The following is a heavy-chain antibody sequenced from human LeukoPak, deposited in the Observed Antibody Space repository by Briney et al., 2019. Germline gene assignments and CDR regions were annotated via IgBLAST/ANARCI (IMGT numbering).Heavy chain of an antibody. Sequence: ASVKVSCKASGGTFSSYAISWVRQAPGQGLEWMGGIIPISGTANYAQKFQGRVTITADKSTSTAYMELSSLRSEDTAVYYCARLPSLTGPFDYWGQGTLVTVSS. CDR3: ARLPSLTGPFDY. V-gene: IGHV1-69*06. CDR1: GGTFSSYA. CDR2: IIPISGTA. J-gene: IGHJ4*02. D-gene: IGHD3-9*01.